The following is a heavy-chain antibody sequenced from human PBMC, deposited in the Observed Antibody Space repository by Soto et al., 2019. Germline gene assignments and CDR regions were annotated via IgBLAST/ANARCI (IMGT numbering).Heavy chain of an antibody. Sequence: PGGSLRLSCTASGFTFSRDSMAWVRQAPGKGLEWVGKIKEDGHDKYHVDSVQGRFTMDREHAKNLMYLQMNSMRAEETAVYYCARNGDSVFEPWGRGTLVTVSS. CDR3: ARNGDSVFEP. CDR1: GFTFSRDS. J-gene: IGHJ4*02. CDR2: IKEDGHDK. D-gene: IGHD2-21*01. V-gene: IGHV3-7*01.